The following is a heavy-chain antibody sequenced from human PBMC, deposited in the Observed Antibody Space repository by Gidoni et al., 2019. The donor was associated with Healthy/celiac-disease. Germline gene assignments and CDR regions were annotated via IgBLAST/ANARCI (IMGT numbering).Heavy chain of an antibody. V-gene: IGHV4-34*01. CDR3: ARGGGSYLRGSYYFDY. CDR2: INHRGST. Sequence: QVQLQQWGAGLLKPSETLSLTCAVYGGSFSGYYWSWIRQPPGKGLEWIGEINHRGSTNYTPSLNSRVTISVDTSKNQFSLKLSSVAAADTAVYYCARGGGSYLRGSYYFDYWGQGTLVTVSS. D-gene: IGHD1-26*01. CDR1: GGSFSGYY. J-gene: IGHJ4*02.